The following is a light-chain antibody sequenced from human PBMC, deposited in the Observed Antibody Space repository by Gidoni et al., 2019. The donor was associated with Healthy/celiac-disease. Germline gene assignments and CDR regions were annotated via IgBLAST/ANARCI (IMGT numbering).Light chain of an antibody. CDR3: QQYNNWPRT. CDR1: QSVSSN. V-gene: IGKV3-15*01. Sequence: EIVMTQYPATLSVSPGERATLSCRASQSVSSNLAWYQQKPGQAPRLLIYGASTRATGIPARFRCRGSGTEFTLTISSLQSEDFAVYYCQQYNNWPRTFGQGTKVEIK. CDR2: GAS. J-gene: IGKJ1*01.